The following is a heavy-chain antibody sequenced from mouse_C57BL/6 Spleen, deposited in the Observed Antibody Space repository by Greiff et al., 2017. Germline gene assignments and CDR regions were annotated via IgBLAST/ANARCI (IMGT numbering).Heavy chain of an antibody. CDR2: SYPGDGDT. CDR3: ARKGVYGSSYDWYFDV. Sequence: QVQLQPSGPELVKPGASVKISCKASGYAFSSSWMNWVKQRPGKGLEWIGRSYPGDGDTNYNGKFKGTATLTADKSSSTAYMQLSSLTSEDSAVYFCARKGVYGSSYDWYFDVWGTGTTVTVSS. D-gene: IGHD1-1*01. V-gene: IGHV1-82*01. CDR1: GYAFSSSW. J-gene: IGHJ1*03.